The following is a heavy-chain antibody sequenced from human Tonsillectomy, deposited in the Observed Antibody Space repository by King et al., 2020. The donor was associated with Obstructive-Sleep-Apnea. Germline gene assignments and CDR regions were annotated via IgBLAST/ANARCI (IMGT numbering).Heavy chain of an antibody. CDR3: AKDMNPITIVRGVAIFDS. J-gene: IGHJ4*02. CDR1: GFTFNYYA. Sequence: VQLVESGGGLTQPGRSLRLSCAASGFTFNYYAIHWVRQAPGKGLEWISGISWNSADIAYADSVKGRFTISRDNAKNSLYLQMNSLRAEDTAFYYCAKDMNPITIVRGVAIFDSWGQGTLVAVSS. V-gene: IGHV3-9*01. D-gene: IGHD3-10*01. CDR2: ISWNSADI.